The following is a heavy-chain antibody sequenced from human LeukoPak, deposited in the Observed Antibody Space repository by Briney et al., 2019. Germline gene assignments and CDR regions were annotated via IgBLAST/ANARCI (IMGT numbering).Heavy chain of an antibody. Sequence: GGSLRLSCTASGFTFNSYRMNWVRQAPGKGLEWVSSISSRSNSKYYADSVKGRVTISRDNAKNSVSLQMNSLRDADTALYYCVRAGGDYPFDYWGQGTLVTVSS. CDR2: ISSRSNSK. CDR1: GFTFNSYR. CDR3: VRAGGDYPFDY. V-gene: IGHV3-21*01. J-gene: IGHJ4*02. D-gene: IGHD2-21*02.